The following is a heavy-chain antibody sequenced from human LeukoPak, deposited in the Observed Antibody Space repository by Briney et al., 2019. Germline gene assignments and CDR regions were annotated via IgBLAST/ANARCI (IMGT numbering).Heavy chain of an antibody. CDR2: INDSGSS. D-gene: IGHD3-10*01. J-gene: IGHJ5*02. V-gene: IGHV4-34*01. Sequence: SETLSLTCAVYGETFSGYYWSWIRQSPRNGLEWIGEINDSGSSNYNPSLKSRVTISVDTSKNQFSLKLSSVTAADTAVYYCARDMVTAPYWFDPWGQGTLVTVSS. CDR1: GETFSGYY. CDR3: ARDMVTAPYWFDP.